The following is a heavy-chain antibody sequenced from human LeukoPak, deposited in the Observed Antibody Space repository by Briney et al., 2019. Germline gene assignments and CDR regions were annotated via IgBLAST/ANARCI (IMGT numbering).Heavy chain of an antibody. CDR1: GFTFSGYG. Sequence: PGGSLRLSCVASGFTFSGYGMHWVRQAPGKGLEWVAVISYDGANEYYADSVKGRLTISRDNSKNTLYMEMSSLRPEDTAVYYCARPIDNGSGSYYFPYWGQGTLVTVSS. V-gene: IGHV3-30*03. CDR3: ARPIDNGSGSYYFPY. CDR2: ISYDGANE. J-gene: IGHJ4*02. D-gene: IGHD3-10*01.